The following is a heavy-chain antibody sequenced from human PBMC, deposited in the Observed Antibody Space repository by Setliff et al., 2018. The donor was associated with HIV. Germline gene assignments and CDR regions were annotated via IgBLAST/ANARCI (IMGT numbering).Heavy chain of an antibody. D-gene: IGHD2-8*01. CDR1: GFTFSSYW. CDR3: ARDQEAYCSNAVCLSYFDY. CDR2: ISSTSSYI. V-gene: IGHV3-21*01. Sequence: GESLKISCAASGFTFSSYWMNWVRQAPGKGLEWVSSISSTSSYIYYADSVKGRFTISRDNAKNSLYLQMNSLRAEDTAVYYCARDQEAYCSNAVCLSYFDYWGQGTLVTVSS. J-gene: IGHJ4*02.